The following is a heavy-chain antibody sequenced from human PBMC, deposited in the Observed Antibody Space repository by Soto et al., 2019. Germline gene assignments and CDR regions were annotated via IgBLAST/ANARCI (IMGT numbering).Heavy chain of an antibody. J-gene: IGHJ3*02. CDR1: GFTFSSYA. CDR3: SRESPGLGGIEDYDFDI. Sequence: GGSLRLSCAASGFTFSSYAMHWVRQAPGKGLEWVAVISYDGSNKYYADSVKGRFTISRDNSKNTLYLQMNSLRAEDTAVYYCSRESPGLGGIEDYDFDIWGQGTMVTVSS. CDR2: ISYDGSNK. V-gene: IGHV3-30*04. D-gene: IGHD3-10*01.